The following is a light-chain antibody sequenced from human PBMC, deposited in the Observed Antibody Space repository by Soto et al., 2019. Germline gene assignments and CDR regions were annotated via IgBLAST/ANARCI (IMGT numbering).Light chain of an antibody. CDR3: GTWDASLSAYV. Sequence: QSVLTQPPSVSAAPGQKVTISCSGSSSNIGNNYVPWYQQLPGTAPKLLIYDSNKRPSGIPDRFSGSRSATSATLGITGLQTGDEADYYCGTWDASLSAYVFGTGTKLTVL. V-gene: IGLV1-51*01. CDR1: SSNIGNNY. CDR2: DSN. J-gene: IGLJ1*01.